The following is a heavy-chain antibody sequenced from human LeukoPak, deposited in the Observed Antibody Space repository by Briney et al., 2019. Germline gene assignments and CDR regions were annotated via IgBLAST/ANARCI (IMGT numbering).Heavy chain of an antibody. Sequence: PSETLSLTCTVSGGSISSSSYYWGWIRQPPGKGLEWIGSIYYSGSTYYNPSLKSRVTISVDTSKNQFSLKLSSVTAADTAVYYCARPRYSSSWNAFDIWGQGTMVTVSS. D-gene: IGHD6-13*01. CDR1: GGSISSSSYY. CDR2: IYYSGST. CDR3: ARPRYSSSWNAFDI. J-gene: IGHJ3*02. V-gene: IGHV4-39*01.